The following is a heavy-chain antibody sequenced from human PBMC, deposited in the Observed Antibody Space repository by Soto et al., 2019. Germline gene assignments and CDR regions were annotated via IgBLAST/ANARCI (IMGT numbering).Heavy chain of an antibody. J-gene: IGHJ6*02. Sequence: QVQLVQSGAEVKKPGASVKVSCKASGYTFTSYDINWVRQATGQGLEWMGWMNPNSGNTGYAQKFQXXVXMTXNTSISTAYMELSSLRSEDTAVYYCAREKTSYGMDVWGQGTTVTVSS. CDR1: GYTFTSYD. CDR2: MNPNSGNT. V-gene: IGHV1-8*01. CDR3: AREKTSYGMDV.